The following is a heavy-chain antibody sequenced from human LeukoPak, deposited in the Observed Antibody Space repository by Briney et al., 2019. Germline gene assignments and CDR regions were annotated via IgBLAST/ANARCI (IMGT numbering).Heavy chain of an antibody. CDR1: GFTFSSYE. J-gene: IGHJ3*02. V-gene: IGHV3-48*03. D-gene: IGHD1-1*01. CDR2: ISSSGSTI. CDR3: AKPSFTLEPYDAFDI. Sequence: PGGSLRLSCAASGFTFSSYEMNWVRQAPGKGLEWVSYISSSGSTIYYADSVKGRFTISRDNAKNSLYLQMNSLRAEDTAVYYCAKPSFTLEPYDAFDIWGQGTMVTVSS.